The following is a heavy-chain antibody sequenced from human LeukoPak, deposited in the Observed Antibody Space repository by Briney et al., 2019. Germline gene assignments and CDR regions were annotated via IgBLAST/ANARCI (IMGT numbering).Heavy chain of an antibody. CDR3: ARDSGSYVRSLAAFDI. V-gene: IGHV3-21*04. Sequence: GGSLRLSCATSGFTFNNYNMNWVRQAPGRALEWVSSITSSGTYIFYADSVKGRFTISRDNAKNSLYLQMNSLRAEDTALYYCARDSGSYVRSLAAFDIWGQGTMVTVSS. CDR1: GFTFNNYN. D-gene: IGHD1-26*01. J-gene: IGHJ3*02. CDR2: ITSSGTYI.